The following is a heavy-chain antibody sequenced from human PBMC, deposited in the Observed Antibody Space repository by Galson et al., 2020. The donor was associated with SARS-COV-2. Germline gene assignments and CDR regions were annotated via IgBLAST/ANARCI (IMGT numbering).Heavy chain of an antibody. V-gene: IGHV5-51*01. CDR2: IYPGDSDT. Sequence: GESLKISCQASGYTFSTYWIAWVRQMPGKGLESMGIIYPGDSDTRYSPSFQGQVTISADKSISTAYLQWSSLKASDTAMYYCARHTSGGPNYWGQGTLVTVSS. J-gene: IGHJ4*02. CDR3: ARHTSGGPNY. D-gene: IGHD2-15*01. CDR1: GYTFSTYW.